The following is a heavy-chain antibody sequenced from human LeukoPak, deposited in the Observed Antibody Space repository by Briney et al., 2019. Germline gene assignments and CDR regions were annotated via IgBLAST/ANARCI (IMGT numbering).Heavy chain of an antibody. J-gene: IGHJ4*02. CDR1: GGTFSSYA. Sequence: PWASVKVSCKASGGTFSSYAISWVRQAPGEGLEWMGGIIPIFGTASYAQKFQGRVTMTRDTSTSTVYMELSSLRSEDTAVYYCARVGDQYCGGDCYSIDYWGQGTLVTVSS. D-gene: IGHD2-21*02. CDR2: IIPIFGTA. V-gene: IGHV1-69*05. CDR3: ARVGDQYCGGDCYSIDY.